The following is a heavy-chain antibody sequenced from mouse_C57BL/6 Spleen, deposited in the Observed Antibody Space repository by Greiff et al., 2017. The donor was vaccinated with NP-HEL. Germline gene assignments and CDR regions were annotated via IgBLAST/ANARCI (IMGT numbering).Heavy chain of an antibody. V-gene: IGHV6-3*01. J-gene: IGHJ3*01. Sequence: DVKLQESGGGLVQPGGSMKLSCVASGFTFSNYWMNWVRQSPEKGLEWVAQIRLKSDNYATHYAESVKGRFTISRDDSKSSVYLQMNNLRAEDTGIYYCTGTGTGFAYWGQGTLVTVSA. CDR3: TGTGTGFAY. CDR1: GFTFSNYW. D-gene: IGHD4-1*01. CDR2: IRLKSDNYAT.